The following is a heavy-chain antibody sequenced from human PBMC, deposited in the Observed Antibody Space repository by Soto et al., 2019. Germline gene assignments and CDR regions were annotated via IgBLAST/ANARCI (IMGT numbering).Heavy chain of an antibody. CDR3: ARRHDSSGYYPHFDY. CDR1: GGSISSSSYY. Sequence: SETLSLTCTVSGGSISSSSYYWGWIRQPPGKGLEWIGSIYFSGSTYYNPSLESRVTISVDTSKNQFSLNLSSVTAADTAVYYCARRHDSSGYYPHFDYWGQGTLVTVSS. J-gene: IGHJ4*02. D-gene: IGHD3-22*01. CDR2: IYFSGST. V-gene: IGHV4-39*01.